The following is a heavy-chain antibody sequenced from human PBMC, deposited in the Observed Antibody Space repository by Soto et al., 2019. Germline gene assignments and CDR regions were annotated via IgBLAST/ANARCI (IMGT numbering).Heavy chain of an antibody. Sequence: PSETLSLTCTVSGGSISSSSYYWGWIRQPPGKGLEWIGSIYYSGSTYYNPSLKSRVTISVDTSKNQFSLKLSSVTAADTAVYYCARQFGIYRGAGPPFYYYYYGFDAWGQGTTVTVSS. D-gene: IGHD5-12*01. CDR1: GGSISSSSYY. CDR2: IYYSGST. V-gene: IGHV4-39*01. J-gene: IGHJ6*02. CDR3: ARQFGIYRGAGPPFYYYYYGFDA.